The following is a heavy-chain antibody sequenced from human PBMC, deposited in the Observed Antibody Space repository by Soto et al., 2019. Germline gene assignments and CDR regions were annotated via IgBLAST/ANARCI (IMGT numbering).Heavy chain of an antibody. D-gene: IGHD2-15*01. CDR2: IIPIFGTA. CDR1: GGTFSSYA. Sequence: GASVKVSCKASGGTFSSYAISWVRQAPGQGLEWMGGIIPIFGTANYAQKFQGRVTITADESTSTAYMELSSLRSEDTAVYYCARDSDRESEDSHGGYYYYYGMDVWGQGTTVTVS. V-gene: IGHV1-69*13. J-gene: IGHJ6*02. CDR3: ARDSDRESEDSHGGYYYYYGMDV.